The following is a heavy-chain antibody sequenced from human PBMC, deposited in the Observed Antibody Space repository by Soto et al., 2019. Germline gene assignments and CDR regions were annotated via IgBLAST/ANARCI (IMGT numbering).Heavy chain of an antibody. CDR3: ARDIFGGSYDFWH. V-gene: IGHV3-66*01. CDR1: GFIVSGIF. J-gene: IGHJ4*02. D-gene: IGHD3-3*01. Sequence: VRLVESGGGLVQPGGSLRLSCAASGFIVSGIFMTWVRQVPGKGPEWVSTLSSDDKTYYADSVRGRFTISRDSSKNTLFLQMNTLRGYDTAVYHCARDIFGGSYDFWHGGQGTLVTVSS. CDR2: LSSDDKT.